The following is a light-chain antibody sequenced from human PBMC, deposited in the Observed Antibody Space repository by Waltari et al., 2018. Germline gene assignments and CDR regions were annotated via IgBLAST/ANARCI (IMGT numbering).Light chain of an antibody. J-gene: IGLJ3*02. V-gene: IGLV2-14*01. CDR2: DVN. CDR1: SSDVGGYNY. Sequence: QSVLTQPASVSGSPGQSIAIPCTGSSSDVGGYNYVSWYQQYPVKAPTLMIFDVNRRPWGVSWRLSGSKSGSTASLTIAGLQTEDEGDYYCSSYTSDNTVVFGGGTKLTVL. CDR3: SSYTSDNTVV.